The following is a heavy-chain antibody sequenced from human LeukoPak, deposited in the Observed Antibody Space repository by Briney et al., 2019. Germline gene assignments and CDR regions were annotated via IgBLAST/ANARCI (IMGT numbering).Heavy chain of an antibody. CDR2: THLRSRWYH. CDR3: ARDGGLTGVPNFDY. J-gene: IGHJ4*02. V-gene: IGHV6-1*01. D-gene: IGHD3-3*01. CDR1: GDFVSSSNAA. Sequence: SQTLSLTCAISGDFVSSSNAAWNWVRQSPSRGLEWLGRTHLRSRWYHDFAESVKSRISINADTSKNQFSLQLNSVTPEDTAVYYCARDGGLTGVPNFDYWGQGTLVTVSS.